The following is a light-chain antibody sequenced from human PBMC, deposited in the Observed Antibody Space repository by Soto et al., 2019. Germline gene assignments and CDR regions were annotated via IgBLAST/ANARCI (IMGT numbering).Light chain of an antibody. V-gene: IGKV1-39*01. Sequence: DIQMTQSPSSLSASVGDRVTITCRASHYISSYLHWSQQKPGEAPKLLIYAASSLQSGVPSRFSGSGSGTDFTLTISSLQPEDFATYYGQQSYSIPWTFGQGTKVEIK. CDR3: QQSYSIPWT. CDR1: HYISSY. J-gene: IGKJ1*01. CDR2: AAS.